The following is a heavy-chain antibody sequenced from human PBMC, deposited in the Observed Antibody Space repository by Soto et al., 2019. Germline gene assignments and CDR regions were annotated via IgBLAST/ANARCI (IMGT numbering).Heavy chain of an antibody. CDR1: GYTFTGYY. Sequence: QVQLVQSGAEVKKPGASVKVSCKASGYTFTGYYMHWVRQAPGQGLEWMGWINPNSGGTNYAQKFQGRVTMTRDTSIRTAYMELGRLRSDDTAVYYCARTLHWGSYRSRPFDYWGQGTLVTVSS. J-gene: IGHJ4*02. CDR3: ARTLHWGSYRSRPFDY. D-gene: IGHD3-16*02. V-gene: IGHV1-2*02. CDR2: INPNSGGT.